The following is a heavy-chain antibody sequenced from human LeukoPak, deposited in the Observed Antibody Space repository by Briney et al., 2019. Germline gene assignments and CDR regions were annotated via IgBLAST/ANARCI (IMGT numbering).Heavy chain of an antibody. CDR3: ARETPGGGYFDL. Sequence: GASVKVSCKASGGTFSSYAISWVRQAPGQGLEWMGRIIPILGIANYAQKFQGRVTITADKSTSTAYMELRSLRSDDTAVYYCARETPGGGYFDLWGRGTLVTVSS. CDR2: IIPILGIA. J-gene: IGHJ2*01. CDR1: GGTFSSYA. D-gene: IGHD3-10*01. V-gene: IGHV1-69*04.